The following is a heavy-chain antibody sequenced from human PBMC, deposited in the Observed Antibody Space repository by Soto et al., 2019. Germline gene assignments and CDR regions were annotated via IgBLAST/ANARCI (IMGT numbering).Heavy chain of an antibody. D-gene: IGHD3-3*01. V-gene: IGHV5-51*01. Sequence: PGESLKISCKGSGYSFTSYWIGWVRQMPGKGLEWMGIIYPGDSDTRYSPSFQGQVTISADKSISTAYLQWSSLKASDTAMYYCARGSSSFWSGYPHGMDVWGQGTTVTVSS. CDR1: GYSFTSYW. CDR3: ARGSSSFWSGYPHGMDV. CDR2: IYPGDSDT. J-gene: IGHJ6*02.